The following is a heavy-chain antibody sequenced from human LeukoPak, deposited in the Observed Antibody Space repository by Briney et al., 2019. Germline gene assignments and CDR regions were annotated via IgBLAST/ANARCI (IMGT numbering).Heavy chain of an antibody. CDR1: GYTFTSYS. D-gene: IGHD6-19*01. CDR2: INPSGDST. Sequence: ASVKVSCKASGYTFTSYSMQWVRQAPGQGLEWMGIINPSGDSTSYTLKLQGRLTMTRDTSTNTVYMELSSLRSDDTAVYYCARGATYISGHHDAWGQGTLVTVSS. J-gene: IGHJ4*02. CDR3: ARGATYISGHHDA. V-gene: IGHV1-46*01.